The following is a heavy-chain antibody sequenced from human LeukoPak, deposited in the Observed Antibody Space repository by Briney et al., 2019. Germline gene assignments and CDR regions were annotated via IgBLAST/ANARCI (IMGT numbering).Heavy chain of an antibody. V-gene: IGHV4-59*01. D-gene: IGHD3-3*01. J-gene: IGHJ3*02. CDR3: ASAIFVENAFDI. Sequence: SETVSLICTVSGGSISSYYWSWIRQPPGKGLEWIGYVYYSGSAHYNPSLKSRVTISVDTSKSQFSLKLSSVTAADAAVYYCASAIFVENAFDIWGQGTMVTVSS. CDR2: VYYSGSA. CDR1: GGSISSYY.